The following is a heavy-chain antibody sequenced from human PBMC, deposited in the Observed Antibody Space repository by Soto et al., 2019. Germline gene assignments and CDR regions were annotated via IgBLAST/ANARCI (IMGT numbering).Heavy chain of an antibody. CDR2: INHSGST. V-gene: IGHV4-34*01. CDR3: ARGRYYGSGSYYRGYYYMDV. D-gene: IGHD3-10*01. CDR1: GGSFSGYY. J-gene: IGHJ6*03. Sequence: PSVTLSLTCAVYGGSFSGYYWSWIRQPPGKWLEWIGEINHSGSTNYNPSLKSRVTISVDTSKNQFSLKLSSVTAADTAVYYCARGRYYGSGSYYRGYYYMDVSGKGTTVTVSS.